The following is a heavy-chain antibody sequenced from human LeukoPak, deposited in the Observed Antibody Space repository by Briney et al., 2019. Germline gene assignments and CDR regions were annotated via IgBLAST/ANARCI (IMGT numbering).Heavy chain of an antibody. V-gene: IGHV3-13*01. CDR3: ARGPLVGTTNYYFDY. CDR1: GFTFSSYD. CDR2: IGTVGDT. J-gene: IGHJ4*02. Sequence: PGGSLRLSCAASGFTFSSYDIHWVRQATGKGLERVSVIGTVGDTYYSDSVKGRFTISRENANNCLYLQMNSLRVGDTAVYYCARGPLVGTTNYYFDYWGQGTLVTVSS. D-gene: IGHD2/OR15-2a*01.